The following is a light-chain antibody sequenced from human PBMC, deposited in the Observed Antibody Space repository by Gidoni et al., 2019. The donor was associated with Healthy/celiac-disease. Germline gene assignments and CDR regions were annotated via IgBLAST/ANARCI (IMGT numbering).Light chain of an antibody. J-gene: IGLJ1*01. V-gene: IGLV3-1*01. Sequence: SYELTQPPSVSVSPGHTASIPCSGDKLGDKYACWYQQKPGQSPVLVIYQDSKRPSGIPERFSGSNSGNTATLTISGTQAMDEADYYCQAWDSSTANYVFGTGTKVTVL. CDR2: QDS. CDR3: QAWDSSTANYV. CDR1: KLGDKY.